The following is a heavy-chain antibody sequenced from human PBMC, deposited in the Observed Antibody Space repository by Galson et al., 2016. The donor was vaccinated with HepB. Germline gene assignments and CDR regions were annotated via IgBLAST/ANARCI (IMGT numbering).Heavy chain of an antibody. J-gene: IGHJ4*02. CDR1: GFRFSDYY. V-gene: IGHV3-11*04. CDR2: ISSSGRHI. Sequence: SLRLSCAASGFRFSDYYMSWIRQAPGKGLEWLSYISSSGRHIYYADSVKGRFPISRDNAKNSLYLQMNSLRAEDTAVYYCAREPVRLDDLLTGPPKNPDYWGQGTLVTVSS. CDR3: AREPVRLDDLLTGPPKNPDY. D-gene: IGHD3-9*01.